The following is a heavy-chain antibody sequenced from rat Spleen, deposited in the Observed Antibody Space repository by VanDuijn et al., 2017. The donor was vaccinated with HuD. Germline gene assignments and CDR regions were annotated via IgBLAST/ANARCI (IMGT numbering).Heavy chain of an antibody. D-gene: IGHD4-2*01. J-gene: IGHJ1*01. CDR2: ITTGGAST. CDR1: GFTFSNYY. V-gene: IGHV5-25*01. Sequence: EVRLVESGGGLVQPGTSMKLSCAASGFTFSNYYMAWVRQAPTRGLEWVAYITTGGASTYYRDSVKGRFTISRDNAKSTLYLQMDSLRSEDTATYYCARHKAGTYWYFDFWGPGTMVTVSS. CDR3: ARHKAGTYWYFDF.